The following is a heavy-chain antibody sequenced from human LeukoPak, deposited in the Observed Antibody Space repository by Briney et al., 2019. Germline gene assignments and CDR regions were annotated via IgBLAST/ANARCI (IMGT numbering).Heavy chain of an antibody. CDR3: ARDHPSNYAYGYYGMDV. V-gene: IGHV3-48*03. CDR1: GFTFSSYE. J-gene: IGHJ6*02. Sequence: QPGGSLRLSCAASGFTFSSYEMNWVRQAPGKGLEWVSYISSSGSTIYYADSVMGRFTISRDNAKNSLYLQMNSLRAEDTAVYYCARDHPSNYAYGYYGMDVWGQGTTVTVSS. CDR2: ISSSGSTI. D-gene: IGHD4-11*01.